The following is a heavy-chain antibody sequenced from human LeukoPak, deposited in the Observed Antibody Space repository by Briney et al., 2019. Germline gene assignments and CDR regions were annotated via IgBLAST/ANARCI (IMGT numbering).Heavy chain of an antibody. CDR3: AREDAVARPFDY. V-gene: IGHV1-2*02. CDR2: INPNSGGT. CDR1: GYTFTGYY. J-gene: IGHJ4*02. D-gene: IGHD6-19*01. Sequence: GASVKVSCKASGYTFTGYYMHWVRQAPGQGLEWMGWINPNSGGTNYAQKFQGRVTMTRDTSISAAYMELSRLRSDDTAVYYCAREDAVARPFDYWGQGTLVTVSS.